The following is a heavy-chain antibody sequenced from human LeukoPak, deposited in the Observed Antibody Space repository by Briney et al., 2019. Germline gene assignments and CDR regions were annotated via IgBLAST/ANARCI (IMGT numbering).Heavy chain of an antibody. CDR2: IIPIFGTA. J-gene: IGHJ4*02. CDR3: ARGSGETGGYYYVY. Sequence: GASVKVSCKASGGSFSRYAISWVRQAPGQGLEWMGGIIPIFGTANYAQKFQGRVTITADESTRTAYMELRTLRSEDTAIYYCARGSGETGGYYYVYWGRGTLVTVSS. D-gene: IGHD3-22*01. V-gene: IGHV1-69*13. CDR1: GGSFSRYA.